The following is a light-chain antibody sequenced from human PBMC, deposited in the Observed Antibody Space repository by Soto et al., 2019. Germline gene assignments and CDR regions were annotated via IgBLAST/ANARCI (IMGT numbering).Light chain of an antibody. CDR2: TDD. CDR1: SFNIGSNT. V-gene: IGLV1-44*01. Sequence: QSALTQAPSASATPGQRVTIFCSGTSFNIGSNTVNWYQQLPGTAPKLLIHTDDQRPSGVPDRFSGSKSGTSASLVISGLQSGDEADYYCAAWDDSLNGLLFGGGTKLTVL. J-gene: IGLJ2*01. CDR3: AAWDDSLNGLL.